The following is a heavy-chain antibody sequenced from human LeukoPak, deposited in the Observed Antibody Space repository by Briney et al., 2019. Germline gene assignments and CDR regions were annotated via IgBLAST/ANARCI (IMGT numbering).Heavy chain of an antibody. CDR3: ALPLRDGDFYFDY. V-gene: IGHV3-74*01. CDR1: GXTFSNYC. J-gene: IGHJ4*02. CDR2: INRDGRST. Sequence: QPGGSLRLSFAASGXTFSNYCMHWVRQAPGKGLVWVSRINRDGRSTNYADSVKGRFTISRDNAKNTVFLQMNSLRAEDTAVYYCALPLRDGDFYFDYWGQGTLVTVSS. D-gene: IGHD4-17*01.